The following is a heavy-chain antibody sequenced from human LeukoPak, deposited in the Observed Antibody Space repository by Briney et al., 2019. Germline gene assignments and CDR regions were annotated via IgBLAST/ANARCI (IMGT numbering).Heavy chain of an antibody. Sequence: ASVKVSCKASGYTFTSYGISWVRQAPGQGLEWMGWISAYNGNTNYAQKLQGRATMTTDTSTSTAYMELRSLRSDDTAVYYCAREELRYFDWLLENYYYYYGMDVWGQGTTVTVSS. CDR1: GYTFTSYG. V-gene: IGHV1-18*01. J-gene: IGHJ6*02. CDR2: ISAYNGNT. CDR3: AREELRYFDWLLENYYYYYGMDV. D-gene: IGHD3-9*01.